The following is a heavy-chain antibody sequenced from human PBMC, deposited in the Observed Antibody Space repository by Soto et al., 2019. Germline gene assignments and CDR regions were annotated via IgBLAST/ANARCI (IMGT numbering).Heavy chain of an antibody. CDR3: ARDRVGDSSGWVGWFDP. D-gene: IGHD6-19*01. Sequence: PGGSLRLSCAASGFTFSSYAMHWVRQAPGKGLEWVAVISYDGSNKYYADSVKGRFTISRGNSKNTLYLQMNSLRAEDTAVYYCARDRVGDSSGWVGWFDPWGQGTLVTVSS. V-gene: IGHV3-30-3*01. CDR2: ISYDGSNK. CDR1: GFTFSSYA. J-gene: IGHJ5*02.